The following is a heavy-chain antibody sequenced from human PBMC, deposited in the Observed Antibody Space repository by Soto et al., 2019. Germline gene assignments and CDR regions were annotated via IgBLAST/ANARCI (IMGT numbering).Heavy chain of an antibody. CDR2: SGNKASNYYT. Sequence: VQLVESGGDLVQPGGSLRLSCAVSGFAFSDHSMDWVRQAPGKGLEWVGRSGNKASNYYTQYAASVRGRFTVSRDDSKSSLYLQMNSLQTGDTAVYYCARGWHCFDLWGRGTLVNVSS. V-gene: IGHV3-72*01. CDR3: ARGWHCFDL. D-gene: IGHD3-3*02. CDR1: GFAFSDHS. J-gene: IGHJ2*01.